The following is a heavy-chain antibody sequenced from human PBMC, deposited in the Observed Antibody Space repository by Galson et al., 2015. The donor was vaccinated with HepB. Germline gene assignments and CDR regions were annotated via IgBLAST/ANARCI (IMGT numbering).Heavy chain of an antibody. J-gene: IGHJ4*02. CDR3: ARDSGGWSSFDY. V-gene: IGHV3-21*01. CDR2: ISSSGSYI. D-gene: IGHD6-19*01. CDR1: GFTFSTYT. Sequence: SLRLSCAASGFTFSTYTMNWVRQAPGKGLEWVSSISSSGSYIYYADSVKGRFTISRDNAKNSLYLQMNSLRAEDTAVYYCARDSGGWSSFDYWGQGTLVTVSS.